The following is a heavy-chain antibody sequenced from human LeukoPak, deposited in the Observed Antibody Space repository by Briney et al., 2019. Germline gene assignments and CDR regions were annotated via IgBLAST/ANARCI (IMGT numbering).Heavy chain of an antibody. CDR2: IYSTGST. CDR3: ARDPALFIPDAGTDWFDP. CDR1: GVSITTYD. Sequence: PSETLSLTCTVSGVSITTYDWSWIRQPAGKGLEWIGRIYSTGSTNYNPSLKSRVTMSVDTSKNQFSLKVKSVTAADTAVYYCARDPALFIPDAGTDWFDPWGQGTLVTVSS. D-gene: IGHD6-13*01. J-gene: IGHJ5*02. V-gene: IGHV4-4*07.